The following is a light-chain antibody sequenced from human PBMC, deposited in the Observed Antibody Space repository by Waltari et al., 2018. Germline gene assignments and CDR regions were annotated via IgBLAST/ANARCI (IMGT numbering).Light chain of an antibody. V-gene: IGKV2-29*03. J-gene: IGKJ4*01. Sequence: DIVMTQTPLSLSVTSGQPASISGMSRQSLLVSDGKSYVYWYLQKPGQSPQLLISEVARRFSGVPERFSGRGSGTDFTLKISRVEAEDVGVYYCMQALHLPLTFGGGTKVDIK. CDR3: MQALHLPLT. CDR2: EVA. CDR1: QSLLVSDGKSY.